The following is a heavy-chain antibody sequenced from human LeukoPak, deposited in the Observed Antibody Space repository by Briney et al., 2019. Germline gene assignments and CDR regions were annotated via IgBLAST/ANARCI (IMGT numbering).Heavy chain of an antibody. CDR1: GGSFSGYY. CDR2: INHSVST. J-gene: IGHJ4*02. CDR3: ARFGELLSSGDY. Sequence: SETLSLTCAVYGGSFSGYYWSWIRQPPGKGLEWIGEINHSVSTNYNPSLKSRVTISVDTSKNQFSLKLSSVTAADTAVYYCARFGELLSSGDYWGQGTLVTVSS. D-gene: IGHD3-10*01. V-gene: IGHV4-34*01.